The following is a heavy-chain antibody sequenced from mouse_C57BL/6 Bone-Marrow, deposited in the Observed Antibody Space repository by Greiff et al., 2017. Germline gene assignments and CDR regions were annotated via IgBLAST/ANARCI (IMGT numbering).Heavy chain of an antibody. J-gene: IGHJ3*01. V-gene: IGHV5-6*02. CDR3: ARGGGYWFAY. CDR2: ISSGGSYT. Sequence: EVKLMESGGDLVKPGGSLKLSCAASGFTFSSYGMSWVRQTPDKRLEGVATISSGGSYTYYPDSVKGRFTISRDNAKNTLYLQMSSLKSEDTAMYYCARGGGYWFAYWGQGTLVTVSA. D-gene: IGHD1-1*02. CDR1: GFTFSSYG.